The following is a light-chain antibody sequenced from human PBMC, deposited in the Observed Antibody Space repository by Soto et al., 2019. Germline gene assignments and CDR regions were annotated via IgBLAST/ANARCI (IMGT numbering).Light chain of an antibody. CDR3: QQYYTTPGT. CDR1: QTILYSSNNKNY. Sequence: DIVMTQSPDSLAVSLGERATINCKSSQTILYSSNNKNYLAWYQQKPGQSPKLLIYWASARESGVPDRFNGSGSGTDFPLSISSLQAEDVAVYYCQQYYTTPGTFGQGTKLEIK. CDR2: WAS. V-gene: IGKV4-1*01. J-gene: IGKJ2*02.